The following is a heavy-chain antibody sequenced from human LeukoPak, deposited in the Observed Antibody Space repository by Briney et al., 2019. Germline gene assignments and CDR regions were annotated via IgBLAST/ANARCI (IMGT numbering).Heavy chain of an antibody. D-gene: IGHD3-9*01. J-gene: IGHJ4*02. CDR1: GGSISSYY. V-gene: IGHV4-59*08. CDR3: ARQSRSYDILTGYYSTYYFDY. CDR2: IYYSGST. Sequence: SETLSLTCTVSGGSISSYYWSWIRQPPGKGLEWIGYIYYSGSTNYNPSLKSRVTISVDTSKNQFSLKLSSETAADTAVYYCARQSRSYDILTGYYSTYYFDYWGQGTLVTVSS.